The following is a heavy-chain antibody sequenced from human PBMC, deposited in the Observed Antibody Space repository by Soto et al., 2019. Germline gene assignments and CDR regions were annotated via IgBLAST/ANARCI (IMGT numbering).Heavy chain of an antibody. CDR2: IAYDGRNK. V-gene: IGHV3-30*04. CDR1: GFTFSSYA. CDR3: ARELERVFDY. D-gene: IGHD1-1*01. J-gene: IGHJ4*02. Sequence: GGSLRHSCAASGFTFSSYAMHWVRQAPGKGLEWVAVIAYDGRNKYYADSVKGRFTISRDNSKNTLYLQMNSLRIEDTAVYYCARELERVFDYWGQGTLVTVS.